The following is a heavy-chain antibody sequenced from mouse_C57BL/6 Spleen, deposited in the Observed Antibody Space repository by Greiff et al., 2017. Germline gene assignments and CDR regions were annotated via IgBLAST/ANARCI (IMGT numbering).Heavy chain of an antibody. V-gene: IGHV1-15*01. CDR3: TSRAPILAWFAY. CDR2: IDPETGGT. CDR1: GYTFTDYE. J-gene: IGHJ3*01. D-gene: IGHD6-5*01. Sequence: QVHVQQSGAELVRPGASVTLSCKASGYTFTDYEMHWVKQTPVHGLEWIGAIDPETGGTAYNQKFKGKAILTADKSSSTAYMELRSLTSEDSAVYYCTSRAPILAWFAYWGQGTLVTGSA.